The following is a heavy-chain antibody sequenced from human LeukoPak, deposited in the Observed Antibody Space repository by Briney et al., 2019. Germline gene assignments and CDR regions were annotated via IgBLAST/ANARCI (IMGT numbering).Heavy chain of an antibody. CDR2: INPNSGGT. CDR3: ARGAAAGTGDPRNWFDP. J-gene: IGHJ5*02. Sequence: ASVKVSCKASGYTFTGYYMHWVRQASGQGLEWMGWINPNSGGTNYAQKFQGWVTMTRDTSISTAYMELSRLRSDDTAVYYCARGAAAGTGDPRNWFDPWGQGTLVTVSS. CDR1: GYTFTGYY. D-gene: IGHD6-13*01. V-gene: IGHV1-2*04.